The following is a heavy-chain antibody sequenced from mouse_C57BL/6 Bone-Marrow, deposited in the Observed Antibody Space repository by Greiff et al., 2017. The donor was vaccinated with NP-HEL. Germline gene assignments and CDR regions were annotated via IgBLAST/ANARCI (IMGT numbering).Heavy chain of an antibody. Sequence: QVQLKQSGAELVKPGASVKISCKASGYTFTDYYINWVKQRPGQGLEWIGKIGPGSGSTSYNEKFKGKATLTADKSSRTAYMQLSSLTSEDSAVYFCATYYSNYGRGFDYWGQGTTLTVSS. D-gene: IGHD2-5*01. CDR2: IGPGSGST. CDR1: GYTFTDYY. V-gene: IGHV1-77*01. J-gene: IGHJ2*01. CDR3: ATYYSNYGRGFDY.